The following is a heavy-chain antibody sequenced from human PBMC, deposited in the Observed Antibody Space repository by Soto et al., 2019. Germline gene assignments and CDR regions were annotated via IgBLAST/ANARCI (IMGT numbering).Heavy chain of an antibody. V-gene: IGHV2-5*02. Sequence: QITLKESGPPLVKPTQTLTLTCTFSGFSLTTDRVGVGWIRQPPGEALEWLAVIYWDDSKTYRPSLESRLTITKDPSKNQVALTITNMDSLDIATYYCAHAYGGRSLYWGQGTLVTVSS. CDR3: AHAYGGRSLY. J-gene: IGHJ4*02. CDR1: GFSLTTDRVG. CDR2: IYWDDSK. D-gene: IGHD1-26*01.